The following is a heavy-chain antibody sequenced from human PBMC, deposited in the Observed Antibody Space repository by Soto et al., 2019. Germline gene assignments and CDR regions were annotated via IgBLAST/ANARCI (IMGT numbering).Heavy chain of an antibody. J-gene: IGHJ6*02. CDR2: IYYSGTT. Sequence: PSETLSFTCTVSGGPISRSTYYWGWIRQPPGKGLEWIGNIYYSGTTYYNPSLKSRVTISVDTSKNQFSLRVTSVTAADTSIYYCVCLSTYSYTMDVWGQGTTVTVSS. CDR3: VCLSTYSYTMDV. CDR1: GGPISRSTYY. V-gene: IGHV4-39*01. D-gene: IGHD3-16*02.